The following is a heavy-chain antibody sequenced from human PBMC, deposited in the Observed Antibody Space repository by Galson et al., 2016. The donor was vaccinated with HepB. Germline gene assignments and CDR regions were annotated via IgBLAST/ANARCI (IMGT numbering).Heavy chain of an antibody. Sequence: SLRLSCAVSGLTFSGSAMHWVRQASGKGLEWLGHIRSNANNYATAYAASVKGRFTISRDDSKNTAYLQMNGLKTEDTAVYYCTRHLNPGYSSSWYFWFDPWGQGTLVTVSS. D-gene: IGHD6-13*01. CDR2: IRSNANNYAT. CDR3: TRHLNPGYSSSWYFWFDP. V-gene: IGHV3-73*01. CDR1: GLTFSGSA. J-gene: IGHJ5*02.